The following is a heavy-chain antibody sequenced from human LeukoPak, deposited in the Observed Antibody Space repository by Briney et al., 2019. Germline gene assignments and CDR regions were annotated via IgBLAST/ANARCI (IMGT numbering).Heavy chain of an antibody. CDR1: GDSVSSNSVT. D-gene: IGHD2-2*01. V-gene: IGHV6-1*01. CDR3: ARRLTQYDCFDP. Sequence: SQTLSLTCAISGDSVSSNSVTWNWIRQSPSRGLEWLGRTYYRSTWYNDYAVSVRGRITVNPDTSKNQFSLHLNSVTPEDTAVYYCARRLTQYDCFDPWGQGILVTVS. CDR2: TYYRSTWYN. J-gene: IGHJ5*02.